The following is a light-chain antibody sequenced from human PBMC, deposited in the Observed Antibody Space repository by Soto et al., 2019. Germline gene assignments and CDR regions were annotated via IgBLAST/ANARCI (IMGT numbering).Light chain of an antibody. Sequence: QSVLTQPPSVSGAPGQRVTISCTGSSSNIGAGYDVHWYQQLPGTAPKLLIYGNSNRPSGVPDRFSGSKSGTSASLAITGVQAEDEADYYCQSYDSSLRGWGVFGGGTKLTVL. CDR2: GNS. V-gene: IGLV1-40*01. CDR3: QSYDSSLRGWGV. CDR1: SSNIGAGYD. J-gene: IGLJ3*02.